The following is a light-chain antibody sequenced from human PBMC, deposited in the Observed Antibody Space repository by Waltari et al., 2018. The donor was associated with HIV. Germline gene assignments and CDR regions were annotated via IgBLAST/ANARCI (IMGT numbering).Light chain of an antibody. CDR2: DAS. CDR3: QQYKYWPET. Sequence: EVVLTQAPSTLSVSLGEGASLSCRASQNITNKLGWYQQKAGQAPRRRIYDASRRATAIPDRFSGSGSGTEFNLTISRLVFEDVAVYVCQQYKYWPETFGQGTKVEIK. V-gene: IGKV3D-15*01. J-gene: IGKJ1*01. CDR1: QNITNK.